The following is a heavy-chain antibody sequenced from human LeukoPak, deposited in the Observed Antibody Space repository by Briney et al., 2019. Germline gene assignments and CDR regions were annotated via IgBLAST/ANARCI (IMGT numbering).Heavy chain of an antibody. V-gene: IGHV3-48*03. Sequence: GGSLRLSCAASGFTFSDYEMTWVRQAPGKGLEWISYISSNGRTRSYADSVKGRFTISRDNAKNSLFLQLNSLRAEDTAMYFCAKGPLPGGFEYWGQGTLVTVSS. CDR2: ISSNGRTR. CDR3: AKGPLPGGFEY. D-gene: IGHD4-23*01. J-gene: IGHJ4*02. CDR1: GFTFSDYE.